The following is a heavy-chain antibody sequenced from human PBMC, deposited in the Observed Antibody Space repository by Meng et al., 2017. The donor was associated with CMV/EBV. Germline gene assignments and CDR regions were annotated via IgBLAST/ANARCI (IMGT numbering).Heavy chain of an antibody. D-gene: IGHD3-10*01. CDR3: ARVPRITMVRGVEYGMDV. V-gene: IGHV1-69*05. J-gene: IGHJ6*02. CDR2: ITPIFGTA. CDR1: GGTFSSYA. Sequence: SVKVSCKASGGTFSSYAISWVRQAPGQGLEWMGGITPIFGTANYAQKFQGRVTITTDESTSTAYMELSSLRSEDTAVYYCARVPRITMVRGVEYGMDVWGQGTTVTVSS.